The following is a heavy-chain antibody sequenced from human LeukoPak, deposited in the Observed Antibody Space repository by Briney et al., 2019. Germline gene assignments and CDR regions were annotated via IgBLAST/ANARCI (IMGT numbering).Heavy chain of an antibody. Sequence: TGGSLRLSCAASGFTFSSYAMSWVRQAPGKGLGWVSAISGSGGSTYYADSVKGRFTISRDNSKNTLYLQMNSLRAGDTAVYYCATSGYSYGYVDYWGQGTLVTVSS. V-gene: IGHV3-23*01. J-gene: IGHJ4*02. CDR3: ATSGYSYGYVDY. CDR1: GFTFSSYA. CDR2: ISGSGGST. D-gene: IGHD5-18*01.